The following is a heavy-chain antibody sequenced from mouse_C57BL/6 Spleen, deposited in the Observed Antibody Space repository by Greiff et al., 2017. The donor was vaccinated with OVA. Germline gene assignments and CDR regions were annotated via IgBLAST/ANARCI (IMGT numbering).Heavy chain of an antibody. D-gene: IGHD2-4*01. V-gene: IGHV1-55*01. CDR1: GYTFTSYW. J-gene: IGHJ4*01. CDR3: ARGDDYDGEGNAMDY. CDR2: IYPGSGST. Sequence: QVQLQQPGAELVKPGASVKMSCKASGYTFTSYWITWVKQRPGQGLEWIGDIYPGSGSTNYNEKFKSKATLTVDTSSSTAYMQLSSLTSEDSAVYYCARGDDYDGEGNAMDYWGQGTSVTVSS.